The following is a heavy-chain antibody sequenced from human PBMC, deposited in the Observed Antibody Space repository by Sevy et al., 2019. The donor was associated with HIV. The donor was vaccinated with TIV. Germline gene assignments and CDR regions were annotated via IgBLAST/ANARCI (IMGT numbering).Heavy chain of an antibody. J-gene: IGHJ4*02. Sequence: GSLRLSCTASGFTFGDYCMSWVRQAPGKGLEWVAFLKSDVYGGTVDHAASVRGRFVISRDDSKTIAYLQMNDLKTEDTGVYCCTRWKAAQSIFDYWGQGALVTVSS. D-gene: IGHD6-13*01. V-gene: IGHV3-49*04. CDR3: TRWKAAQSIFDY. CDR2: LKSDVYGGTV. CDR1: GFTFGDYC.